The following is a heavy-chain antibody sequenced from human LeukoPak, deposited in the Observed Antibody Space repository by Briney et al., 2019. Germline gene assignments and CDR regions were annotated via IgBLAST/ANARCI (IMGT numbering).Heavy chain of an antibody. CDR2: LRGNGDA. D-gene: IGHD3-16*01. V-gene: IGHV3-23*01. CDR1: GFTFSSYA. J-gene: IGHJ4*02. CDR3: AKASWVSTADAVL. Sequence: SGGSLRLSCVASGFTFSSYAMSWVRETPARGLEWVSSLRGNGDAFYADSVKGRFTLSRDESRNTVYLQLNKLRVEDTAICYCAKASWVSTADAVLWGQGTVVTASS.